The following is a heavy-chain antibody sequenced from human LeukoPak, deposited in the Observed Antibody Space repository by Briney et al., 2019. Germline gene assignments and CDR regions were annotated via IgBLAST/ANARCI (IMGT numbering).Heavy chain of an antibody. CDR3: AKTRISSGWYNYFDY. V-gene: IGHV3-23*01. CDR1: GFTFSSYS. D-gene: IGHD6-19*01. J-gene: IGHJ4*02. Sequence: PGGSLRLSCAASGFTFSSYSINWVRQAPGKGLEWVSAISGSGGSTYYADSVKGRFTISRDNSKNTLYLQMNSLRAEDTAVYYCAKTRISSGWYNYFDYWGQGTLVTVSS. CDR2: ISGSGGST.